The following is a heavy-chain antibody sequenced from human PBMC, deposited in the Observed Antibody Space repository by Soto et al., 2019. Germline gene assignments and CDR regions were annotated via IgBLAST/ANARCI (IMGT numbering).Heavy chain of an antibody. Sequence: PSETLSLTCTVSGGSISSGDYYWSWIRQPAGKGLEWIGRIYTSGSTNYNPSLKSRVTMSVDTSKNQFSLKLSSVTAADTAVYYCARRTPIAAASPFDYWGQGTLVTVSS. CDR3: ARRTPIAAASPFDY. V-gene: IGHV4-61*02. D-gene: IGHD6-13*01. CDR2: IYTSGST. J-gene: IGHJ4*02. CDR1: GGSISSGDYY.